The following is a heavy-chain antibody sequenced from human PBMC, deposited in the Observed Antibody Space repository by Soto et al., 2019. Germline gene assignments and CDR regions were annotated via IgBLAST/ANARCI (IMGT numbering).Heavy chain of an antibody. V-gene: IGHV3-74*01. J-gene: IGHJ4*02. CDR3: ARDLAGVDDS. CDR1: GFTFSTYW. CDR2: VNPDGTTT. D-gene: IGHD7-27*01. Sequence: EVQLVESGGGLVQPGGSLRLSCAASGFTFSTYWMHWVRQVPGKGLVWVSRVNPDGTTTNYAASVKGRFTISRDNAKTTLHLQMNSLRVDDTAVYFCARDLAGVDDSWGQGTLVTVSS.